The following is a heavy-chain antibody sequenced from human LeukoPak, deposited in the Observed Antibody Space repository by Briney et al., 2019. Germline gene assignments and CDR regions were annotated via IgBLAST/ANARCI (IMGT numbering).Heavy chain of an antibody. D-gene: IGHD7-27*01. CDR2: MSPNSGDT. V-gene: IGHV1-8*01. CDR1: GYTFTSYD. Sequence: ASVKVSFTASGYTFTSYDFNWVRQATGQRPEWMGWMSPNSGDTGYAQKFQDRVTMTRNTSISTAYMELSSLRSDDTAVYYCARGPPNWGYGYWGPGTLVTVSS. CDR3: ARGPPNWGYGY. J-gene: IGHJ4*02.